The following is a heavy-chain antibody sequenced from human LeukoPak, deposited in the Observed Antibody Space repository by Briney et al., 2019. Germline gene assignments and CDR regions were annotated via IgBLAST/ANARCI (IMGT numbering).Heavy chain of an antibody. CDR1: GYTFTNHG. CDR2: IRAYNGNT. Sequence: ASVKVSCKASGYTFTNHGISWVRQAPGQPLEWMAWIRAYNGNTDYAQKFQGRVTVTADTSTSTAYMELRSLRSDDTAVYYCARSGCSAGSCYSQTVRFDSWGQGTLVTVSS. CDR3: ARSGCSAGSCYSQTVRFDS. J-gene: IGHJ4*02. D-gene: IGHD2-15*01. V-gene: IGHV1-18*01.